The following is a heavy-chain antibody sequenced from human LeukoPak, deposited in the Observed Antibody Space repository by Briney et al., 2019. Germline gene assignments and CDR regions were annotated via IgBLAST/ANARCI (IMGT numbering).Heavy chain of an antibody. Sequence: GGSLRLSCAASGFTFSSYGMHWVRRAPGKGLEWVAFIRYDGSNKYYADSVKGRFTISRDNSENTLYLQLNSLRADDTAVYFCVKGFVHPTYYFDYWGQGTLVTVSS. D-gene: IGHD3-10*01. CDR1: GFTFSSYG. J-gene: IGHJ4*02. V-gene: IGHV3-30*02. CDR3: VKGFVHPTYYFDY. CDR2: IRYDGSNK.